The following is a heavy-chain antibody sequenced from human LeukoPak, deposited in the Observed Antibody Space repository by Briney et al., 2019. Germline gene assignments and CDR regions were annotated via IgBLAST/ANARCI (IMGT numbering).Heavy chain of an antibody. Sequence: GGSLRLSCAASAFTFRTYAMTWVRQAPGKGMEWVSTISPNGVNAFYADSVKGRFTISRDNAKNSLYLQMNSLRAEDTAVYYCAELGITMIGGVWGKGTTVTISS. D-gene: IGHD3-10*02. V-gene: IGHV3-23*01. J-gene: IGHJ6*04. CDR3: AELGITMIGGV. CDR1: AFTFRTYA. CDR2: ISPNGVNA.